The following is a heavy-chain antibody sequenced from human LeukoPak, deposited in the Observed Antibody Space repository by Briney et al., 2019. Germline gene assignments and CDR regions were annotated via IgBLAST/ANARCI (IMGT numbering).Heavy chain of an antibody. Sequence: SETLSLTCTVSGGSISSSSYYWGWIRQPPGKGLEWIGSIYYTGSTYYSPSLKSRVTISLDTSKNQFSLKLTSVTAADTAVYYCARDRAPYGSEPFDPWGQGTLVTVSS. CDR1: GGSISSSSYY. CDR2: IYYTGST. D-gene: IGHD1-14*01. CDR3: ARDRAPYGSEPFDP. J-gene: IGHJ5*02. V-gene: IGHV4-39*07.